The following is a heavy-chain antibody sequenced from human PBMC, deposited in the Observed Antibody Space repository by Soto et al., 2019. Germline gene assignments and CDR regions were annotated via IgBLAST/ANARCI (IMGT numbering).Heavy chain of an antibody. Sequence: SETLSLTCTLSGGSISSTRSYCGWLRQTPVEGREWIASIYYSGSTYNNPSLKSRVSVSVDTSKNQCSLKLASVTAADTAVYYCARDPPSSGATHNSFDYWGQGTLVTVSS. J-gene: IGHJ4*02. D-gene: IGHD2-15*01. CDR3: ARDPPSSGATHNSFDY. CDR2: IYYSGST. V-gene: IGHV4-39*02. CDR1: GGSISSTRSY.